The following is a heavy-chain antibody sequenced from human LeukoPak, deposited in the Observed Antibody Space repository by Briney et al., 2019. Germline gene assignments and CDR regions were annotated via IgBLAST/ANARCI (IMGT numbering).Heavy chain of an antibody. CDR1: DFTFSTFT. CDR3: ARGSPRGGLDS. Sequence: GGSLRFSCAASDFTFSTFTMHWVRQAPGKGLEWVSSVSSSSRTINYADSVQGRSTVSRDNANNSMYLQINDLRREDTAVYYCARGSPRGGLDSWGQGTLVTVSS. D-gene: IGHD1-14*01. J-gene: IGHJ4*02. V-gene: IGHV3-48*01. CDR2: VSSSSRTI.